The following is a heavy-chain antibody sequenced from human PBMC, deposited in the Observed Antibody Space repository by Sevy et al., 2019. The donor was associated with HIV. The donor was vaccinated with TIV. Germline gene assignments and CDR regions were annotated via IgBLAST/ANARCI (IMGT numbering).Heavy chain of an antibody. CDR2: ISYDGSNK. Sequence: GGSLRLSCAASGFTFSSYGMHWVRQAPGKGLEWVAVISYDGSNKYYADPVKGRFTISRDNSKNTLYLQMNSLRAEDTAVYYCAKVAYDSSGYGAFDIWGQGTMVTVSS. CDR3: AKVAYDSSGYGAFDI. V-gene: IGHV3-30*18. J-gene: IGHJ3*02. D-gene: IGHD3-22*01. CDR1: GFTFSSYG.